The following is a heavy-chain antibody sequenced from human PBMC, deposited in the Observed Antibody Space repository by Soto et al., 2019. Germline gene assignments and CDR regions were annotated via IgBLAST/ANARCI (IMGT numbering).Heavy chain of an antibody. D-gene: IGHD6-19*01. J-gene: IGHJ6*02. CDR2: IIPIFGTV. V-gene: IGHV1-69*12. CDR3: AKGAVAGTPTSYYYYGMDV. CDR1: GGTFRTYA. Sequence: QVQLLQSGAEVKKPGSSVRVSCEASGGTFRTYAISWVRQAPGQGLEWMGEIIPIFGTVNYAQRFQGRVTITADESTTIGYMDLRSLRSEDTAVYYCAKGAVAGTPTSYYYYGMDVWGQGTTVTVSS.